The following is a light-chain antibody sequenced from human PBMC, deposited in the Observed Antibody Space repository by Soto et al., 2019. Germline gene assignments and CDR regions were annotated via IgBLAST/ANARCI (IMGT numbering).Light chain of an antibody. V-gene: IGKV3-15*01. CDR1: QSVTYN. CDR2: GAS. Sequence: ETMLRRSPATLSASPGEKGTLSCRATQSVTYNLAWYQQKPGQAPRLLIYGASTRATGIPARFSGRGSGTEFTLTVTSLQSEDFAVYYCQQYNDWLWTFGQGTNVDIK. J-gene: IGKJ1*01. CDR3: QQYNDWLWT.